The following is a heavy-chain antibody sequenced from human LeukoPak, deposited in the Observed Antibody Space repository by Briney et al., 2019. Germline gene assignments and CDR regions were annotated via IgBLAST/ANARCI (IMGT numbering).Heavy chain of an antibody. D-gene: IGHD3-9*01. V-gene: IGHV4-61*02. CDR1: GGSISSGNYY. J-gene: IGHJ4*02. Sequence: SQTLSLTCTVSGGSISSGNYYWSWIRQPAGKGLEWIGRVYTSGSTKYNPSLKSRVTISVDTSKNQFSLKLSSVTAADTAVYYCARSASYYEILTGYYPNYFDRWGQGTLVTVSS. CDR2: VYTSGST. CDR3: ARSASYYEILTGYYPNYFDR.